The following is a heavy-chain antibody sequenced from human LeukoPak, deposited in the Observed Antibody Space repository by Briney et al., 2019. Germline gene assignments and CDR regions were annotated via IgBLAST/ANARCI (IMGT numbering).Heavy chain of an antibody. Sequence: SVKVSCKASGYTFTSYDINWVRQAPGQGLEWMGGIIPIFGTANYAQKFQGRVTITADESTSTAYMELSSLRSEDTAVYYCARGIGYRVDYWGQGTLVTVSS. CDR1: GYTFTSYD. D-gene: IGHD2-2*02. CDR2: IIPIFGTA. J-gene: IGHJ4*02. CDR3: ARGIGYRVDY. V-gene: IGHV1-69*13.